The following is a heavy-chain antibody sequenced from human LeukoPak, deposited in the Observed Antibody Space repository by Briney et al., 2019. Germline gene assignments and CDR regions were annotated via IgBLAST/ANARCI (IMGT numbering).Heavy chain of an antibody. CDR1: GYTFTSYG. CDR3: AREHRIVVVPAADY. CDR2: ISAYNGNI. Sequence: GASVKVSCKASGYTFTSYGVSWVQQAPGQGLEWMGWISAYNGNINYAQKLQGRVTMTTDTSTSTAYMELRSLRSDDTAVYYCAREHRIVVVPAADYWGQGTLVTVSS. V-gene: IGHV1-18*01. D-gene: IGHD2-2*01. J-gene: IGHJ4*02.